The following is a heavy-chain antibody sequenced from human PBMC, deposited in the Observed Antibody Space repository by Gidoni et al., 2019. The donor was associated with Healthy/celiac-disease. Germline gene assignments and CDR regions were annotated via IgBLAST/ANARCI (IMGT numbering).Heavy chain of an antibody. CDR2: IYYSGST. CDR3: PGGRDYYYGMDV. D-gene: IGHD3-10*01. CDR1: CGSISSYY. J-gene: IGHJ6*02. Sequence: GPGLVKPSETLSLTCTVSCGSISSYYWSWIRQTPGKGLEWLGYIYYSGSTNYNPSLKSRVTISVDTSNNQFSLKLISVTAADTAVYYWPGGRDYYYGMDVWGQGTTGTVS. V-gene: IGHV4-59*01.